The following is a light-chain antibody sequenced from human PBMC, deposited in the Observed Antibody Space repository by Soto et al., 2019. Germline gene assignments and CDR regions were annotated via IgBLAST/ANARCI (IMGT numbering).Light chain of an antibody. Sequence: EIVLTQSPGTLSLSPGERATLSCRASQSVSSNYLAWYQQKPGQAPRLLIYGASSRATGIPDRFSGSGSGTDSTLTISRLEPEDFAVYYCQQYGSSPRFTFGPGTKVDIK. J-gene: IGKJ3*01. CDR3: QQYGSSPRFT. V-gene: IGKV3-20*01. CDR1: QSVSSNY. CDR2: GAS.